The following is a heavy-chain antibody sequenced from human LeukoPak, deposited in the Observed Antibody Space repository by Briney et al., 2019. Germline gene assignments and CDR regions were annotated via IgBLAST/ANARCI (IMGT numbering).Heavy chain of an antibody. CDR3: EREDSSGHMSL. V-gene: IGHV3-21*01. D-gene: IGHD3-22*01. Sequence: GGSLRLSCAASGFTFSSYSMNWVRQAPGKGLEWVSYISSSSSYIYYADSVKGRFTISRDNAKNSLYLQMNSLRAEDTAVYYCEREDSSGHMSLWGQGTLVIVSS. J-gene: IGHJ4*02. CDR1: GFTFSSYS. CDR2: ISSSSSYI.